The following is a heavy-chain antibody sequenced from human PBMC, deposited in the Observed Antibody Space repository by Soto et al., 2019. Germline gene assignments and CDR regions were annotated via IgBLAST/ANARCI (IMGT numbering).Heavy chain of an antibody. J-gene: IGHJ4*02. CDR1: GFSFGSYA. CDR2: ISGSGGKT. D-gene: IGHD3-3*01. Sequence: TGGSLRLSCAASGFSFGSYALSWVRQAPGKGLEWVSTISGSGGKTFYADSVKGRFSISRDTSQSTLYLQMNSLRADGTAMYYCARWSYLDYWGQGTRVTAPQ. CDR3: ARWSYLDY. V-gene: IGHV3-23*01.